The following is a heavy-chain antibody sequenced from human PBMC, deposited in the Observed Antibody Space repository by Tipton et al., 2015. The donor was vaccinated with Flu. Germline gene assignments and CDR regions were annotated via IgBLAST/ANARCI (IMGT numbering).Heavy chain of an antibody. CDR2: IYYNGHI. V-gene: IGHV4-38-2*02. CDR1: GYSINSYF. Sequence: GLVKPSETLSLTCSVSGYSINSYFWGWVRQPPGKGLEWIGKIYYNGHIYYNPSLKSRVTISVDTSKDQFSLNLSSVTAADTAVYYCARACGSGGNRWFDPWGQGALVTVSS. D-gene: IGHD2-15*01. CDR3: ARACGSGGNRWFDP. J-gene: IGHJ5*02.